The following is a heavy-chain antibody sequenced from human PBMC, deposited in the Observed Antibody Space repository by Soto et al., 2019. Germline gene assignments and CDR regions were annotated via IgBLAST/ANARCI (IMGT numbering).Heavy chain of an antibody. Sequence: GGSLLVSCASSGFTFSIYWMRWVRQAPGKGLVWVSRITSDGSTTNYADSVKGRFTISRDNAKNTVFLQMNSLRAEDTAVYYCATLNSFGSDFWGQGTLVTVSS. CDR3: ATLNSFGSDF. J-gene: IGHJ4*02. CDR2: ITSDGSTT. CDR1: GFTFSIYW. V-gene: IGHV3-74*01. D-gene: IGHD3-3*01.